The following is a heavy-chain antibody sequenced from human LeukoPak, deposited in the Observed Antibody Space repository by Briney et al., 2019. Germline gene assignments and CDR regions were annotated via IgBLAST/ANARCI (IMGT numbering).Heavy chain of an antibody. CDR3: ARQMATIENWFDP. D-gene: IGHD5-24*01. CDR2: IYYSGST. CDR1: GGSISSSSYY. V-gene: IGHV4-39*01. J-gene: IGHJ5*02. Sequence: SETLSLTCTVSGGSISSSSYYWGWIRQPPGKGLEWIGSIYYSGSTYYNPSLKSRVTISVDTSKNQFSLKLSSVTAADTAVYYCARQMATIENWFDPWGQGTLVTVSS.